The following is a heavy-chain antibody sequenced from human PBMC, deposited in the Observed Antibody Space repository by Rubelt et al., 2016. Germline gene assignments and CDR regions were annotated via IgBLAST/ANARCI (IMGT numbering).Heavy chain of an antibody. D-gene: IGHD4-17*01. CDR2: IRYGGSNK. CDR3: AKPARLDYGINAEYFQH. Sequence: QVQLVESGGGVVQPGGSLRLSCSASGFTFSSYGLHWVRQAPGKGLEWVAFIRYGGSNKYYADSVKGRFTISRDNSENTLYLQMNSLSAEDTAVYYCAKPARLDYGINAEYFQHWGQGTLVTVSS. CDR1: GFTFSSYG. V-gene: IGHV3-30*02. J-gene: IGHJ1*01.